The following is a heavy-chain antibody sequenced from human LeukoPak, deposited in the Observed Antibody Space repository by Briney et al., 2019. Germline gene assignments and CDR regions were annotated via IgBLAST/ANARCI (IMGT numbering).Heavy chain of an antibody. J-gene: IGHJ4*02. CDR3: ARGVGYDYVWGSYRPYFDY. D-gene: IGHD3-16*02. V-gene: IGHV1-69*01. CDR2: IIPIFGTA. CDR1: GGTFSSYA. Sequence: EASVKVSCKASGGTFSSYAISWVRQAPGQGLEWVGGIIPIFGTANYAQKSQGRVTITADESTSTAYMELSSLRSEDTAVYYCARGVGYDYVWGSYRPYFDYWGQGTLVTVSS.